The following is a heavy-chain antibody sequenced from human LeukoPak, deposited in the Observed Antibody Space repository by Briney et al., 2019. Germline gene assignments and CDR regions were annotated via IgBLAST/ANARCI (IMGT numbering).Heavy chain of an antibody. D-gene: IGHD1-26*01. CDR1: GFTVSSNY. CDR2: IYSGGST. J-gene: IGHJ6*03. Sequence: GGSLRLSCAASGFTVSSNYMSWVRQAPGKGLEWVSVIYSGGSTYYADSVKGRFTISRDNSKNTLYLQMNSLRAEDTAVYCCARSTFGPSGYYNYYYMDVWGKGTTVTVSS. CDR3: ARSTFGPSGYYNYYYMDV. V-gene: IGHV3-66*02.